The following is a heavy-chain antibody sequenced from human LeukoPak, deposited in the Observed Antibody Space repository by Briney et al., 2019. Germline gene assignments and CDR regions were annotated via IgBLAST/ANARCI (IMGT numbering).Heavy chain of an antibody. D-gene: IGHD3-10*01. J-gene: IGHJ4*02. CDR3: AKATGVLLVH. Sequence: PGGSLRLSCAASGFTFRNYWMYWVRQAPGKGLEWVSAISGSGGSTYYADSVKGRFTISRDNSKNTLYLQMNSLRAEDTAVYYCAKATGVLLVHWGQGTLVTVSS. V-gene: IGHV3-23*01. CDR2: ISGSGGST. CDR1: GFTFRNYW.